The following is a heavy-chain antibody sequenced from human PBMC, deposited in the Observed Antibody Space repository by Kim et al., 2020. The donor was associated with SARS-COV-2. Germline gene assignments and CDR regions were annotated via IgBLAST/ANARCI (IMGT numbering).Heavy chain of an antibody. V-gene: IGHV3-15*05. CDR1: GFPFDSAW. CDR2: IKRKVDGEAT. J-gene: IGHJ4*02. Sequence: GGSLRLSCAASGFPFDSAWLSWVRQAPGKGPEWIGLIKRKVDGEATDYAAPVKSRFAISRDDAANTLYLQMNSLKSEDTGVYYCTAGQGKTHTDYWGQGTQVTVSS. CDR3: TAGQGKTHTDY.